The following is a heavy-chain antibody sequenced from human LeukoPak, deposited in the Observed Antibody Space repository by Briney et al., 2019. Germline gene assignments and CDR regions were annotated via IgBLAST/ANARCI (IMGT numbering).Heavy chain of an antibody. V-gene: IGHV4-34*01. CDR3: ARGYSSGWYSGGN. CDR1: GGSFSGYY. D-gene: IGHD6-19*01. J-gene: IGHJ4*02. Sequence: SETLSLICAVYGGSFSGYYWSWIRQPPGKGLEWIGEINHSGSTNYNPSLKSRVTISVDTSKNQFSLKLSSVTAADTAVYYCARGYSSGWYSGGNWGQGTLVTVSS. CDR2: INHSGST.